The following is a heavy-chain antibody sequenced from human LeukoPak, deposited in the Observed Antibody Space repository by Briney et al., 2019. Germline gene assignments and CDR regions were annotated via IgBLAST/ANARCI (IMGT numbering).Heavy chain of an antibody. D-gene: IGHD1-14*01. V-gene: IGHV4-30-2*01. J-gene: IGHJ6*03. CDR3: ARGNNLDYYYYMDV. CDR2: IYHSGST. CDR1: GGSISSGGYY. Sequence: PSQTLSLTCTVSGGSISSGGYYWSWIRQTPGKGLEWIGYIYHSGSTYYNPSLKSRVTISVDRSKNQFSLKLSSVTAADTAVYYCARGNNLDYYYYMDVWGKGTTVTVSS.